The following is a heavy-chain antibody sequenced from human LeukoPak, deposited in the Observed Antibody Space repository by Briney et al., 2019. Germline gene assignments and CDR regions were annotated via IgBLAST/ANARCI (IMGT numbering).Heavy chain of an antibody. CDR1: GYTFTSYA. J-gene: IGHJ4*02. CDR2: INAGNGNT. CDR3: ARGPTPDIVVVPAAIFYDY. V-gene: IGHV1-3*01. Sequence: ASVKVSSKASGYTFTSYAMHWVRQAPGQRLEWMGWINAGNGNTKYSQKFQGRVTITRDTSASTAYMELSSLRSEDTAVYYCARGPTPDIVVVPAAIFYDYWGQGTLVTVSS. D-gene: IGHD2-2*02.